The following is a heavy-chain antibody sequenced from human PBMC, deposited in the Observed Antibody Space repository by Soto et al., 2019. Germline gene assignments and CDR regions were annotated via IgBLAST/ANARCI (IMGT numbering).Heavy chain of an antibody. CDR2: IKQDGSER. Sequence: PGGSLRPSGAASGFTFSNYWMHWVRQAPGKGLEWVANIKQDGSERYYVDSVKGRFTISRDNVKKSLYLQMNSLRAEDTAVYYCLRDFSFHDYGTDVWGQGTTVTVSS. CDR1: GFTFSNYW. J-gene: IGHJ6*02. CDR3: LRDFSFHDYGTDV. V-gene: IGHV3-7*03.